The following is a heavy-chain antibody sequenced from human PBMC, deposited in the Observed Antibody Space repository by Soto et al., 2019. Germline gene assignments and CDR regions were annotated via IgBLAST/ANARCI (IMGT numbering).Heavy chain of an antibody. D-gene: IGHD3-3*01. V-gene: IGHV3-48*03. CDR1: GFTFSSYE. Sequence: GGSLRLSCAASGFTFSSYEMNWVRQAPGKGLEWVSYISSSGSTIYYADSVKGRFTISRDNAENSLYLQMNSLRAEDTAVYYCAREPPHTYYDFWSGMILDAFDIWGQGTMVTVSS. J-gene: IGHJ3*02. CDR3: AREPPHTYYDFWSGMILDAFDI. CDR2: ISSSGSTI.